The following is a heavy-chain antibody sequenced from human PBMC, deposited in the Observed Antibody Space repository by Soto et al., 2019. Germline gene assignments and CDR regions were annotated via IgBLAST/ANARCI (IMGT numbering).Heavy chain of an antibody. Sequence: SVKVSCKASGYTFTSYGISWVRQAPGQGLEWMGWISAYNGNTNYAQKLQGRVTMTTDTSTSTAYMELRSLRSDDTAVYYCARDLGVAGTEGGFDYWGQGTLVTVSS. CDR1: GYTFTSYG. CDR3: ARDLGVAGTEGGFDY. V-gene: IGHV1-18*01. J-gene: IGHJ4*02. D-gene: IGHD6-19*01. CDR2: ISAYNGNT.